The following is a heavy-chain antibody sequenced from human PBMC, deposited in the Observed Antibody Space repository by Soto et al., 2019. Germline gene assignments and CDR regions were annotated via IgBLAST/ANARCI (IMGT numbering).Heavy chain of an antibody. J-gene: IGHJ3*01. V-gene: IGHV3-23*01. D-gene: IGHD5-18*01. CDR1: GFTFDNYA. Sequence: GGSLRLSCAASGFTFDNYAMNWVRQAPGKGLEWVAHISGSGGATKYADSVKGRFSISRDNSKNTLYLQMNSLRVEDTAIYYCAKGGYSARYRKTIPTDAFALWGQGTMVTVSS. CDR2: ISGSGGAT. CDR3: AKGGYSARYRKTIPTDAFAL.